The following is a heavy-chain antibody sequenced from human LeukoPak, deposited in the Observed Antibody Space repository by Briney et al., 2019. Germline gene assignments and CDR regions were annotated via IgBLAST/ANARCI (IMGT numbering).Heavy chain of an antibody. V-gene: IGHV1-69*05. D-gene: IGHD6-6*01. CDR1: GGTFSSYA. Sequence: SVKVSCKASGGTFSSYAISWVRQAPGQGLEWMGGIIPIFGTANYAQKFQGRVTITTDESTSTAYMELSSLRSEDTAVYYCAYGYSSSDIATYWGQGTLVTVSS. CDR3: AYGYSSSDIATY. CDR2: IIPIFGTA. J-gene: IGHJ4*02.